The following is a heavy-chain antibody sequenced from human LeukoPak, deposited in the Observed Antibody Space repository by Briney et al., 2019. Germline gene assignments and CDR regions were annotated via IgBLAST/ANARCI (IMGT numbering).Heavy chain of an antibody. Sequence: GGTLRLSCAGSGFTFSSYGMTWVRQAPGRGLEWVSSISASGDKTHYADSVKGRFTMSRDNSKNTLYLQMSSLRVEDTARYYCAKQGDRAYFDYWGQGTLVTVSS. D-gene: IGHD3-10*01. J-gene: IGHJ4*02. CDR3: AKQGDRAYFDY. V-gene: IGHV3-23*01. CDR2: ISASGDKT. CDR1: GFTFSSYG.